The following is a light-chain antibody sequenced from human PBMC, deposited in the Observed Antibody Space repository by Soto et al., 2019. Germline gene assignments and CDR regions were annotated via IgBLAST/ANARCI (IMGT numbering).Light chain of an antibody. Sequence: DIQMTQSPSTLSASVGDRVTITCLASQSISSWLAWYQQKPGKAPKLLIYKASSLESGVPSRFSGSGSGTEFTLTISSLQPDDFATYYCQQYNSYWITFGQGTRLEIK. V-gene: IGKV1-5*03. CDR2: KAS. CDR3: QQYNSYWIT. CDR1: QSISSW. J-gene: IGKJ5*01.